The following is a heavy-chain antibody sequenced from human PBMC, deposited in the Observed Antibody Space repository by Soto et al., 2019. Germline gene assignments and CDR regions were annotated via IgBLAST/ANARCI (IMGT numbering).Heavy chain of an antibody. V-gene: IGHV1-69*13. CDR1: GGTFSSYA. CDR2: IIPIFGTA. Sequence: ASVKVSCKASGGTFSSYAISWVRQAPGQGLEWMGGIIPIFGTANYAQKFQGRVTITADESTSTAYMELSSLRSEDTAVYYCARGGPGGVIITDAFDIWGQGTMVTVSS. J-gene: IGHJ3*02. CDR3: ARGGPGGVIITDAFDI. D-gene: IGHD3-10*01.